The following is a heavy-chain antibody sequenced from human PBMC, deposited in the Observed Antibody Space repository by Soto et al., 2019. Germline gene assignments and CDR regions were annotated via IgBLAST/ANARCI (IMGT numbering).Heavy chain of an antibody. Sequence: EVQLVESGGGLIQPGGSLRLSCAAYGFTVSSYYMSWVRQAPGKGLEWVSVIYSGGSTYYADPVKGRFTISRDNSKNTVYLQMNSLRAEDKAVYYCARLVSSADYYHQLMDVWDQGTTVTVSS. CDR2: IYSGGST. D-gene: IGHD3-22*01. V-gene: IGHV3-66*03. CDR3: ARLVSSADYYHQLMDV. J-gene: IGHJ6*01. CDR1: GFTVSSYY.